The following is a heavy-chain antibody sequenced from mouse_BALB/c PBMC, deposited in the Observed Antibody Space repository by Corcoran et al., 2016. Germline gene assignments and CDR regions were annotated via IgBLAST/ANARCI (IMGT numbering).Heavy chain of an antibody. CDR2: INTYTGET. J-gene: IGHJ4*01. Sequence: QIQLVQSGPELKKPGETVKISCKASGYTFTNYGMNWVKQAPGKGLKWMGWINTYTGETTYADDFKGRFAFSLETSASTAYLEINNLKNEDTATYFWARQAFYYGNYEARDYWGQGTSVTGSS. D-gene: IGHD2-1*01. V-gene: IGHV9-3-1*01. CDR1: GYTFTNYG. CDR3: ARQAFYYGNYEARDY.